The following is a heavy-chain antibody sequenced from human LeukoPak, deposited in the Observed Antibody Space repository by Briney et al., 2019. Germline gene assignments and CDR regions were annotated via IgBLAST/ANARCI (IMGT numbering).Heavy chain of an antibody. Sequence: GGSLRLSCAASGFTFSSYAMSWVRQAPGKGLEGVSAISGSCGSTYYADSVKGRSTISRDNSKNTLYLQMNSMRAEDTAVYYCAKTSTRSDYWGQGTLVTVSS. J-gene: IGHJ4*02. CDR1: GFTFSSYA. D-gene: IGHD1-1*01. CDR3: AKTSTRSDY. V-gene: IGHV3-23*01. CDR2: ISGSCGST.